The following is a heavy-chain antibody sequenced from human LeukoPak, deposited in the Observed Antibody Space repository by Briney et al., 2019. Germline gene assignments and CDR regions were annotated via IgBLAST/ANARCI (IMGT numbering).Heavy chain of an antibody. CDR2: IYYSGST. Sequence: PSETLSLTCTVSGGSISSSSYYWGWIRQPPGKGLEWIGSIYYSGSTYYNPSLKSRVTISVDTSKNQFSLKLSSVTAADTAVYYCARRGSFNWFDPWGQRTLVTVSS. V-gene: IGHV4-39*01. J-gene: IGHJ5*02. CDR3: ARRGSFNWFDP. CDR1: GGSISSSSYY. D-gene: IGHD3-10*01.